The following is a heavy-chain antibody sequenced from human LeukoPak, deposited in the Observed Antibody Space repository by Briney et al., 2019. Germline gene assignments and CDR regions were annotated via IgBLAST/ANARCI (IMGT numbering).Heavy chain of an antibody. Sequence: RASVKVSCKASGYTFTSYDINWVRQATGQGLEWMGWMNPNSGNTGYAQKFQGRVTMTRNTSISTAYTELSSLRSEDTAVYYCARDRRSHYYGSGNYYPDVFDIWGQATMVTVSS. J-gene: IGHJ3*02. D-gene: IGHD3-10*01. V-gene: IGHV1-8*02. CDR1: GYTFTSYD. CDR2: MNPNSGNT. CDR3: ARDRRSHYYGSGNYYPDVFDI.